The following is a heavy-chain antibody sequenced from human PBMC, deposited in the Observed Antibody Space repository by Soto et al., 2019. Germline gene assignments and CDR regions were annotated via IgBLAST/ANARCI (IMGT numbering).Heavy chain of an antibody. V-gene: IGHV2-5*01. CDR2: IYWNDDK. J-gene: IGHJ6*02. Sequence: GLDLEWLALIYWNDDKRYSPSLKSRLTITKDTSKNQVVLTMTNMDPVDTATYYCAHRQLLNYYYYYGMDVWGQGTTVTVSS. D-gene: IGHD1-26*01. CDR3: AHRQLLNYYYYYGMDV.